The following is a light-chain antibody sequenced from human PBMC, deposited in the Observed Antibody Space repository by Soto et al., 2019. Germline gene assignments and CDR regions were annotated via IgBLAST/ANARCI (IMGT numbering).Light chain of an antibody. CDR1: QSVSSY. J-gene: IGKJ5*01. CDR2: DAS. CDR3: QQRSSWPIT. Sequence: EIVLTQSPATLSLSPGERATLSCRTSQSVSSYFAWYQQKPGRAPRLLIYDASNRATGIPARFIGSGSGTDFTLTSSSLEPEDFAVYYYQQRSSWPITFGQGTRLEIK. V-gene: IGKV3-11*01.